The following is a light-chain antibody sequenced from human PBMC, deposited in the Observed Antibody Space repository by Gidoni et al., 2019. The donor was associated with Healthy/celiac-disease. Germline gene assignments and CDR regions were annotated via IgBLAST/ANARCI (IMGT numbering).Light chain of an antibody. V-gene: IGKV1-39*01. Sequence: DIQMTQSPSSLSASVGDRVTITCRASPSISSSLNWYQQKPEKPPKLLIYTTSSLQSWVPSRFSGSGSGTEFTLTISSLQPEDFATYYGQQTYITPRTFXGXTKVEIK. CDR1: PSISSS. CDR3: QQTYITPRT. J-gene: IGKJ4*01. CDR2: TTS.